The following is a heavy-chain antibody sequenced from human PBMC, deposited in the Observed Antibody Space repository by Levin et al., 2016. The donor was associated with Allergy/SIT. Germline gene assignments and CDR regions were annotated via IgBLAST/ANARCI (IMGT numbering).Heavy chain of an antibody. CDR2: IKSKTDGGTT. Sequence: WIRQPPGKGLEWVGRIKSKTDGGTTDYAAPVKGRFTISRDDSKNTLYLQMNSLKTEDTAVYYCTTDLYYYDSSGYYYVFDYWGQGTLVTVSS. V-gene: IGHV3-15*01. D-gene: IGHD3-22*01. J-gene: IGHJ4*02. CDR3: TTDLYYYDSSGYYYVFDY.